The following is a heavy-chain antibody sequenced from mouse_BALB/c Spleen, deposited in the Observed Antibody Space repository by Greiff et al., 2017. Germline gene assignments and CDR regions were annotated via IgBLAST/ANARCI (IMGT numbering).Heavy chain of an antibody. CDR3: TREGAQTARATFDY. CDR2: ISSGGSYT. Sequence: EVMLVESGGGLVKPGGSLKLSCAASGFTFSSYAMSWVRQTPEKRLEWVATISSGGSYTYYPDSVKGRFTISRDNAKNTLYLQMSSLKSEDTAMYYCTREGAQTARATFDYWGQGTTLTVSS. D-gene: IGHD3-2*01. CDR1: GFTFSSYA. V-gene: IGHV5-6-4*01. J-gene: IGHJ2*01.